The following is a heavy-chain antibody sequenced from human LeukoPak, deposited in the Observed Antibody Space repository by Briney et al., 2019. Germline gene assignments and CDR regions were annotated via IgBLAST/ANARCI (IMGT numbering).Heavy chain of an antibody. CDR1: GFIFSDYW. V-gene: IGHV3-74*01. CDR3: AKGGIAAAGLVPIDY. CDR2: INRDGTGT. J-gene: IGHJ4*02. D-gene: IGHD6-13*01. Sequence: GGSLRLSCAPSGFIFSDYWFHWVRQTPGQGLVWVAAINRDGTGTSHADSVRGRFTVSRDNAKNTLYLQLNSLRAEDTAVYYCAKGGIAAAGLVPIDYWGQGTLVTVSS.